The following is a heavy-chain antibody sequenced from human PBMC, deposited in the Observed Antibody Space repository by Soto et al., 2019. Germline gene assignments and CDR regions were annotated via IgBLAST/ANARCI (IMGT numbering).Heavy chain of an antibody. CDR3: AREDSANGGAFDI. J-gene: IGHJ3*02. V-gene: IGHV1-46*01. CDR1: AYTFINYY. Sequence: EASVKVSCKASAYTFINYYVHWVRQAPGQGLEYMGMINPSGGRTTYAQKFQGRVTMTRDTSTTTVYMDLSSLRSDDTAMYYCAREDSANGGAFDIWGQGTMVTVSS. CDR2: INPSGGRT.